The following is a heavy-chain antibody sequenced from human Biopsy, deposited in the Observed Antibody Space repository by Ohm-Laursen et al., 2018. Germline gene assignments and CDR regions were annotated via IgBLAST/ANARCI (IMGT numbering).Heavy chain of an antibody. J-gene: IGHJ5*02. CDR3: AGLSGPYKKWVPPALEGIGWFDP. Sequence: GESLRISCKGSGYMSPKQWIGWVRQMPGKGLEWMGIISLADSEIRYSPSFRGQVTISADKSITTAYLQWSSLKASDTAMYYCAGLSGPYKKWVPPALEGIGWFDPWGQGTLVTVSS. CDR1: GYMSPKQW. CDR2: ISLADSEI. V-gene: IGHV5-51*01. D-gene: IGHD2-2*01.